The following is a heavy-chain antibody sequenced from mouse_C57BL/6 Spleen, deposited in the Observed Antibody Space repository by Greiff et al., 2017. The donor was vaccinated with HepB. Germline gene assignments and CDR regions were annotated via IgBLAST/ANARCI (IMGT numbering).Heavy chain of an antibody. CDR3: AKDDYDEGDFDY. J-gene: IGHJ2*01. CDR1: GYTFTSYW. D-gene: IGHD2-4*01. CDR2: IHPNSGST. V-gene: IGHV1-64*01. Sequence: VQLQQSGAELVKPGASVKLSCKASGYTFTSYWMHWVKQRPGQGLEWIGMIHPNSGSTNYNEKFKSKATLTVDKSSSTAYMQLSSLTSEDSAVYYCAKDDYDEGDFDYWGQGTTLTVSS.